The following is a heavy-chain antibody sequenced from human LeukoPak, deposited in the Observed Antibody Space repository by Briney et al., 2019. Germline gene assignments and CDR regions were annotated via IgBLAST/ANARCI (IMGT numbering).Heavy chain of an antibody. J-gene: IGHJ6*02. CDR2: IYYSGST. Sequence: KTSETLSLTCTVSGGSISSYYWSWIRQPPGKGLEWIGYIYYSGSTNYNPSLKSRVTISVDTSKNQFSLKLSSVTAADTAVYYCARSQTSSYYYYGMDVWGQGPRSPSP. V-gene: IGHV4-59*01. CDR3: ARSQTSSYYYYGMDV. CDR1: GGSISSYY.